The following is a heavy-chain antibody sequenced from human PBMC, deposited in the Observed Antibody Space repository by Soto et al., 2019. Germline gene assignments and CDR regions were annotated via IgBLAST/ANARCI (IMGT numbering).Heavy chain of an antibody. V-gene: IGHV1-3*01. J-gene: IGHJ5*01. CDR3: ARDRSSGWYGWFDS. D-gene: IGHD6-19*01. CDR1: GYTFTSYA. CDR2: INAGNGNT. Sequence: QVQLVQSGAEVKKPGASVKVSCKASGYTFTSYAMHCVRQAPGQRHEWMGWINAGNGNTKYSQKFQGRVTINRDTSASTAHMELSSLRSEDTAVYYCARDRSSGWYGWFDSWGQGTLVTVSS.